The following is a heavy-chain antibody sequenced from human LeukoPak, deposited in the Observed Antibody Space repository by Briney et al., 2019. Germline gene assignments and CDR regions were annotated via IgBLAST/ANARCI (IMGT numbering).Heavy chain of an antibody. CDR3: AKVGSGITIFGVVIIGYFQH. V-gene: IGHV3-23*01. J-gene: IGHJ1*01. CDR2: ISGSGGSI. CDR1: GFTFSTYG. Sequence: GGSLRLSCAGSGFTFSTYGMTWVRQAPGKGLEWVSAISGSGGSIYYADSVKGRFTISRDNSKNTLYLQMNSLRAEDTAVYYCAKVGSGITIFGVVIIGYFQHWGQGTLVTVSS. D-gene: IGHD3-3*01.